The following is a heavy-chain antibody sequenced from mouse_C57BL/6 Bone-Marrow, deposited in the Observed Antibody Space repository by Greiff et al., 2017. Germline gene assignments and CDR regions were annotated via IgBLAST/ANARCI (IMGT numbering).Heavy chain of an antibody. CDR3: AGYSRAWFDY. CDR2: INPSSGYT. V-gene: IGHV1-7*01. J-gene: IGHJ3*01. D-gene: IGHD2-5*01. CDR1: GYTFTSYW. Sequence: VQLVESGAELAKPGASVKLSCKASGYTFTSYWMHWVKQRPGQGLEWIGYINPSSGYTKYNQKFKDKATLTADKSSSTAYMQLSSLRYADSAVYYFAGYSRAWFDYWCQGTLVTVSA.